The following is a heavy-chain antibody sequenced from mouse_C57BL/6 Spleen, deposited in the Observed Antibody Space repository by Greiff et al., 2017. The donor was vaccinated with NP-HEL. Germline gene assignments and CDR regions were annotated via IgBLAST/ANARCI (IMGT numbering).Heavy chain of an antibody. CDR1: GYSITSGYY. J-gene: IGHJ1*03. CDR3: ARRELRYFDV. D-gene: IGHD6-1*01. Sequence: EVKLVESGPGLVKPSQSLSLTCSVTGYSITSGYYWNWIRQFPGNKLEWMGYISYDGSNNYNPSLKNRISITRDTSKNQFFLKLNSVTTEDTATYYCARRELRYFDVWGTGTTVTVSS. CDR2: ISYDGSN. V-gene: IGHV3-6*01.